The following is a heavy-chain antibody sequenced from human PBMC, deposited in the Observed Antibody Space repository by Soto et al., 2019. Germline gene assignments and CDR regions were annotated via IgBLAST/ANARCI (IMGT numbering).Heavy chain of an antibody. Sequence: LRLSCEVSGVSVSSNYISWVRQAPGKGLEWVSVLFSGGSTYYADSVQGRFTISRDTSKSTVYLQMHSLTAEDTAVYYCTRDQSIVGATGGAYFYYGMDVWGQGTTVTVSS. V-gene: IGHV3-53*01. CDR1: GVSVSSNY. CDR2: LFSGGST. CDR3: TRDQSIVGATGGAYFYYGMDV. J-gene: IGHJ6*02. D-gene: IGHD1-26*01.